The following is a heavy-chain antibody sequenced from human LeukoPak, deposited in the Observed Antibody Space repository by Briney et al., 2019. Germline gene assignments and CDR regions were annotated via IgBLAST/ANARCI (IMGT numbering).Heavy chain of an antibody. J-gene: IGHJ4*02. Sequence: GGSLRLSCAASGFTLSSYSMNWVRQAPGKGLEWVSYISSSSSTIYYADSVKGRFTISRDNAKNSLYLQMNSLRAEDTAVYYCARELPGYSSPFDYWGQGTLVTVSS. D-gene: IGHD5-18*01. V-gene: IGHV3-48*01. CDR1: GFTLSSYS. CDR2: ISSSSSTI. CDR3: ARELPGYSSPFDY.